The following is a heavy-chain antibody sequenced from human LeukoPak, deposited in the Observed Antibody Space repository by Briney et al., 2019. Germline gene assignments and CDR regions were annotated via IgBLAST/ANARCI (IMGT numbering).Heavy chain of an antibody. CDR2: ISSSSSYI. J-gene: IGHJ4*02. CDR3: TSLGEYSYGYISDY. Sequence: GGSLRLSCAASGFTFSSYSMNWVRQAPGKGLEWVSSISSSSSYIYYADSVKGRFTISRDTAKTSLYLQMNSMRDETTADYYCTSLGEYSYGYISDYWGQGTLVTVSS. CDR1: GFTFSSYS. D-gene: IGHD5-18*01. V-gene: IGHV3-21*03.